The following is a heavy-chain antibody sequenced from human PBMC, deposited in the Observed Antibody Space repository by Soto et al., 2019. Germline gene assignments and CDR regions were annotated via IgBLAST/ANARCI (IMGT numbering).Heavy chain of an antibody. CDR1: GGSISGYY. CDR3: AKGGGRGVPGGDYFDY. D-gene: IGHD2-8*02. J-gene: IGHJ4*02. Sequence: SETLSLTCTVSGGSISGYYWSWIRQPPGKGLEWLGYIFYSGTTNYNPSLQSRLTISVDTSKNQFSLTLVSVTAADTAVYYCAKGGGRGVPGGDYFDYWGRGTLVTVSS. CDR2: IFYSGTT. V-gene: IGHV4-59*01.